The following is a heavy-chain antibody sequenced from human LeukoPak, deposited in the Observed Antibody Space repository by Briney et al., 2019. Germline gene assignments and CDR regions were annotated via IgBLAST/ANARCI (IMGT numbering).Heavy chain of an antibody. CDR1: GGSFSGYY. Sequence: PSETLSLTCAVYGGSFSGYYWSWTRQPPGKGLEWIGEVNHSGSTHYNPSLKSRVPISVDTSKNQFSLKLSSVTAADTAVYYCASYHGGIQNYFDYWGQGTLVTVSS. D-gene: IGHD4-23*01. CDR2: VNHSGST. CDR3: ASYHGGIQNYFDY. J-gene: IGHJ4*02. V-gene: IGHV4-34*01.